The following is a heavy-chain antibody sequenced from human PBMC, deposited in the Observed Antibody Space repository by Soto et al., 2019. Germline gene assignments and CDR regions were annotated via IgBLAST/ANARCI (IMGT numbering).Heavy chain of an antibody. Sequence: ASVKVSCKASGYTFTSYGISWVRQAPGQGLERMGWISAYNGNTNYAQKLQGRVTMTTDTSTSTAYMELRSLRYDDTAVYYCARDERGTCTSTSCYYFDYWGQGTLVTVSS. CDR3: ARDERGTCTSTSCYYFDY. J-gene: IGHJ4*02. CDR2: ISAYNGNT. CDR1: GYTFTSYG. D-gene: IGHD2-2*01. V-gene: IGHV1-18*01.